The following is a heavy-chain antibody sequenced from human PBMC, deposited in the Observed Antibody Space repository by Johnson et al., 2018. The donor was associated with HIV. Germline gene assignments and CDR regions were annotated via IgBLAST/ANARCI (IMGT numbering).Heavy chain of an antibody. CDR1: GFIFSSYA. J-gene: IGHJ3*01. Sequence: VQLVESGGGVVQPGRSLRLSCAASGFIFSSYAMHWVRQAPGKGLEWVAVISYDGSNKYYADSVKGRFTISRDNSKNTLYLQMNSLRAEDTAVYYCARDGYYYDVFDFWGQGTMVTVSS. CDR2: ISYDGSNK. D-gene: IGHD3-22*01. CDR3: ARDGYYYDVFDF. V-gene: IGHV3-30-3*01.